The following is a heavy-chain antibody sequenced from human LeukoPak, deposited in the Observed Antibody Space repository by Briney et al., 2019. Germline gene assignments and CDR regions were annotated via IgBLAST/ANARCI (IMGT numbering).Heavy chain of an antibody. CDR3: ARVACIAAEWDWFDP. CDR1: GYTFTSYD. Sequence: ASVKVSCKASGYTFTSYDINWVRQATGQGLEWMGWMNPNSGNTGYAQKFQGRVTITRNTSISTAYMELSSLRSEDTAVYYCARVACIAAEWDWFDPWGQGTLVTVSS. J-gene: IGHJ5*02. CDR2: MNPNSGNT. V-gene: IGHV1-8*03. D-gene: IGHD6-13*01.